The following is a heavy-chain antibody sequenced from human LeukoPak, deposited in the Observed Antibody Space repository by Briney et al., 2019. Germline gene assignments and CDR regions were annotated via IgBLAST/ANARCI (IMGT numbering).Heavy chain of an antibody. CDR2: ISWNSGSI. J-gene: IGHJ6*03. CDR3: AKDGAAAAPYYYYYMDV. V-gene: IGHV3-9*01. CDR1: GFTFDDYA. D-gene: IGHD6-13*01. Sequence: GRSLRLSCAASGFTFDDYAMHWVRQAPGKGLEWVSGISWNSGSIGYADSVKGRFTISRDNAKNSLYLQMNSLRAEDTALYYRAKDGAAAAPYYYYYMDVWGKGTTVTVSS.